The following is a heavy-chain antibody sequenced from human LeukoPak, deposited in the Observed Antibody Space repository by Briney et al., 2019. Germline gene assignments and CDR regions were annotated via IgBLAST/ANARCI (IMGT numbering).Heavy chain of an antibody. V-gene: IGHV3-9*01. D-gene: IGHD3-3*01. CDR2: ITWNSATI. J-gene: IGHJ4*02. Sequence: GGSLRLSCATSGFTFDDYAMHWVRQAPGKGLEWVSGITWNSATIVYADPVKGRFTISRDNAKNSVYLQMNSLRAEDTALYYCAKGRGFFEGACFDYWGRGTLVTVSS. CDR1: GFTFDDYA. CDR3: AKGRGFFEGACFDY.